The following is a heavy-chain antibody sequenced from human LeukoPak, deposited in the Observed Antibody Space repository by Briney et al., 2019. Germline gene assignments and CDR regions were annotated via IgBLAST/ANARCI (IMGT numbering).Heavy chain of an antibody. CDR2: MNPNSGNT. J-gene: IGHJ6*03. Sequence: ASVKVSCKASGYAFTSYDINWVRQATGQGFEWMGWMNPNSGNTGYAQKFQGRVTMTRNTSISTAYMELSSLRSEDTAVYYCARASYGGNPSPSAVYYYYYYMDVWGKGTMVTVSS. CDR3: ARASYGGNPSPSAVYYYYYYMDV. V-gene: IGHV1-8*01. CDR1: GYAFTSYD. D-gene: IGHD4/OR15-4a*01.